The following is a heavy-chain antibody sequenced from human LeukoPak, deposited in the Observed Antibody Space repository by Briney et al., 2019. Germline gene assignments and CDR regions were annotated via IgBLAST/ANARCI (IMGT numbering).Heavy chain of an antibody. J-gene: IGHJ4*02. CDR1: GFTFSSYA. CDR3: AKRRRSSGWYESGLDF. CDR2: ISGSGGST. V-gene: IGHV3-23*01. D-gene: IGHD6-19*01. Sequence: PGGSLRLSCAASGFTFSSYAMSWVRQAPGKGLEWVSAISGSGGSTYYADSVKGRFTVSRDNSKNTLYLQMNSLSAEDTAVYYCAKRRRSSGWYESGLDFWGQGTLVTVSS.